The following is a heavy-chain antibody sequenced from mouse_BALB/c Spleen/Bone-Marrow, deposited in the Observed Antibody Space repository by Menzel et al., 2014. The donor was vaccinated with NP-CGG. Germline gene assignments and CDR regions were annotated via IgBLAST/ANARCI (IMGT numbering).Heavy chain of an antibody. CDR2: IDPANGNT. V-gene: IGHV14-3*02. Sequence: EVQLQQSGAELVKPGASVKLSCTASGFNIKDTYMHWVKQRPEQGLEWIGRIDPANGNTKYDPKFQGKATITANTSSNTAYLQLSSLTSEDTAVYYCARWLPLAYWGQGTLVTVSA. D-gene: IGHD2-2*01. CDR3: ARWLPLAY. CDR1: GFNIKDTY. J-gene: IGHJ3*01.